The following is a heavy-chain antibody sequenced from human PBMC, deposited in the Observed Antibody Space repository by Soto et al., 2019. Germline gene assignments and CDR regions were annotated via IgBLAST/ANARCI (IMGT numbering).Heavy chain of an antibody. J-gene: IGHJ6*02. Sequence: QVQLVQSGAEVKKPGASVKVSCKASGYTFTGYYMHWVRQAPGQGLEWMGWINPNSGGTNYAQKFQGRVTMTRDTSISTAYMELSRLRADDTAVYYCARGGYSSSWYPYYYGMDVWGQGTTVTVSS. CDR2: INPNSGGT. D-gene: IGHD6-13*01. CDR3: ARGGYSSSWYPYYYGMDV. CDR1: GYTFTGYY. V-gene: IGHV1-2*02.